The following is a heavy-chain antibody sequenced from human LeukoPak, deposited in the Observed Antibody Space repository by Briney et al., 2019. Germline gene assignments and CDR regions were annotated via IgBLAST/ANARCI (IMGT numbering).Heavy chain of an antibody. CDR3: AKGGGTSPPPSY. CDR2: ISGGGST. D-gene: IGHD4-23*01. CDR1: GFTFSSYA. Sequence: GGSLRLSCAASGFTFSSYAMSWVRQAPGKGLEWVSAISGGGSTYYADSVKGRFTISRDNSKNTLYLQMNSLRAEDTAVYYCAKGGGTSPPPSYWGQGTLVTVSS. V-gene: IGHV3-23*01. J-gene: IGHJ4*02.